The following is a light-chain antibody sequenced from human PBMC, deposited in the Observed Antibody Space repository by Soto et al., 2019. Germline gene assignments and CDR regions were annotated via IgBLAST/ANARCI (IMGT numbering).Light chain of an antibody. CDR3: CSYAGSYTYV. V-gene: IGLV2-11*01. CDR1: SSDVGGYNY. CDR2: AVN. Sequence: LTQPRSVSGSPGQSVTISCTGTSSDVGGYNYVSWYQQHPGKAPKLMIYAVNARPSGVPDRFSGSKSGNTASLTISGLQAEDEADYYCCSYAGSYTYVFGTGTKLTVL. J-gene: IGLJ1*01.